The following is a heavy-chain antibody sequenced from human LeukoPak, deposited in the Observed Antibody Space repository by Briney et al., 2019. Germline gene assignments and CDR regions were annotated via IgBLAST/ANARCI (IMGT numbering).Heavy chain of an antibody. CDR2: ISYDGNNK. V-gene: IGHV3-30*04. D-gene: IGHD6-19*01. CDR1: GFTFSSYA. J-gene: IGHJ4*02. CDR3: ARDRAVAGLIDY. Sequence: GRSLRLSCAASGFTFSSYAMHWVRQAPGKGLEWVAVISYDGNNKYYADSVKGRFTISRDNSKNTLYLQMNSLRAEDTAVYYCARDRAVAGLIDYWGQGTLVTVSS.